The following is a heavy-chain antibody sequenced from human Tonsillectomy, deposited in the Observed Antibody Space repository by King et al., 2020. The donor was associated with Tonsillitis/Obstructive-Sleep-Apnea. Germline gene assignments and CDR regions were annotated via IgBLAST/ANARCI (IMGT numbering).Heavy chain of an antibody. J-gene: IGHJ4*02. V-gene: IGHV4-59*01. CDR3: ARGGWSKDY. Sequence: QLQESGPRLVKPSETLSLTCTVSGGSMNSFYWSWVRQPPGKGLEWIGYIYYSGTTNYNPSLKSRVTISVDTSQNQFSLRLNSVTTADTAVYYCARGGWSKDYWGQGTLVTVSS. CDR2: IYYSGTT. D-gene: IGHD6-19*01. CDR1: GGSMNSFY.